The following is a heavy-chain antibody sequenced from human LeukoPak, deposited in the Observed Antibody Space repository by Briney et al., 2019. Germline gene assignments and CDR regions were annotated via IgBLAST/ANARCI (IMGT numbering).Heavy chain of an antibody. CDR3: ARSPNSGGNSPVDY. Sequence: ASVRVSCKASGYTFTSYAMNWVRQAPGQGLEWMGWISAYNANTNYAQKLQGRVTMTTDTSTSTAYMDLRSLRSDDTAVYYCARSPNSGGNSPVDYWGQGTLVTVSS. CDR2: ISAYNANT. V-gene: IGHV1-18*01. CDR1: GYTFTSYA. J-gene: IGHJ4*02. D-gene: IGHD4-23*01.